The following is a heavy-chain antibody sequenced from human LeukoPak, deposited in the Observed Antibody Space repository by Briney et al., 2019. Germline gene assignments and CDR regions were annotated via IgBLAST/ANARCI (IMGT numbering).Heavy chain of an antibody. J-gene: IGHJ4*02. D-gene: IGHD5-24*01. Sequence: SETLSLTCAVYGGSFSGYYWSWIRQPPGKGLEWIGEINHSGSTNYNPSLKSRVTISVDTSKNQFSLKLSSVTAADTAVYYCAKDNSRDGYLSLFDYWGQGTLVTVSS. CDR2: INHSGST. V-gene: IGHV4-34*01. CDR1: GGSFSGYY. CDR3: AKDNSRDGYLSLFDY.